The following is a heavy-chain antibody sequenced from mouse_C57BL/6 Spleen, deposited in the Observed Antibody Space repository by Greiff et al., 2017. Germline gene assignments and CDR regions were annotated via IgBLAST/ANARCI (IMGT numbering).Heavy chain of an antibody. J-gene: IGHJ4*01. Sequence: EVKLVESGGGLVKPGGSLKLSCAASGFTFSDYGMHWVRQAPEKGLEWVAYISSGSSTIYYADTVKGRFTTSRDNAKNTLFLLMSSLRSKDTAMYYCAREWSNYDAMDYWGQGTSVTVSS. CDR2: ISSGSSTI. V-gene: IGHV5-17*01. CDR1: GFTFSDYG. D-gene: IGHD2-5*01. CDR3: AREWSNYDAMDY.